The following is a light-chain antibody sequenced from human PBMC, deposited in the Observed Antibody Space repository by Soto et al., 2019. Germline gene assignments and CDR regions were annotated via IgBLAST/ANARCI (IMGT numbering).Light chain of an antibody. CDR3: QQYNSYSWT. CDR2: KTS. V-gene: IGKV1-5*03. J-gene: IGKJ1*01. Sequence: DIQMTQSPSTLSASVGDRVTIACRASQIISNYLAWYQQKPGKAPKLLIYKTSSLESGVPSRFIGSRSVTEFTLTISSLQPDDFATYYCQQYNSYSWTFGQGTKVETK. CDR1: QIISNY.